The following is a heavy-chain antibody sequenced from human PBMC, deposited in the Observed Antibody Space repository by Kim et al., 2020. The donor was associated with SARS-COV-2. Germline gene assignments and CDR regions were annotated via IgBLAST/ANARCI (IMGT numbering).Heavy chain of an antibody. CDR1: GFNFRDHG. J-gene: IGHJ6*01. D-gene: IGHD3-10*01. Sequence: GGSLRLSCGISGFNFRDHGMHWVRQAPGKGLEWVSLISGDGTSTFYADFVKGRFTVSRDNSLNSLYLQMNSLRSEDSALYYCAKDIGYYGSGSYAMDVWG. CDR3: AKDIGYYGSGSYAMDV. CDR2: ISGDGTST. V-gene: IGHV3-43*02.